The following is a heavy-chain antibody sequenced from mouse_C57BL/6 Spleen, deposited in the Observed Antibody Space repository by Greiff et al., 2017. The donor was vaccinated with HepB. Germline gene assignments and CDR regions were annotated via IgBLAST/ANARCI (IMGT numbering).Heavy chain of an antibody. CDR1: GFTFSSYA. Sequence: EVQRVESGGGLVKPGGSLKLSCAASGFTFSSYAMSWVRQTPEKRLEWVATISDGGSYTYYPDNVKGRFTISRDNAKNNLYLQMSHLKSEDTAMYYCAREEDPYYYGSSALFAYWGQGTLVTVSA. CDR2: ISDGGSYT. D-gene: IGHD1-1*01. J-gene: IGHJ3*01. CDR3: AREEDPYYYGSSALFAY. V-gene: IGHV5-4*01.